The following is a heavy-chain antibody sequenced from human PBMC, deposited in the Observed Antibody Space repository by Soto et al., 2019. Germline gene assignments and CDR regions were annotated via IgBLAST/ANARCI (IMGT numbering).Heavy chain of an antibody. Sequence: GTPVKVSCKASGVTFNRQDMRWVRQAPGQGLEWMGGIIPMFGTPHYAEKFQDRVTITADESTGTAYLELSSLTSEDTAVYYCATSEGRDCYCFDYWGPGTLVTVSS. V-gene: IGHV1-69*13. J-gene: IGHJ4*02. D-gene: IGHD2-21*01. CDR3: ATSEGRDCYCFDY. CDR2: IIPMFGTP. CDR1: GVTFNRQD.